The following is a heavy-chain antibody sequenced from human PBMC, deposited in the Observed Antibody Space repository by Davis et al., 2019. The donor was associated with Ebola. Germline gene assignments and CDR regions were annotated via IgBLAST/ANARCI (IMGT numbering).Heavy chain of an antibody. Sequence: ASVKVSCKASGYTFSNYDINWVRQATGQGLEWMGWISAYNGNTNYAQKLQGRVTMTTDTSTSTAYMELRSLRSDDTAVYYCARSGRSSGISNWFDPWGQGTLVTVSS. D-gene: IGHD6-19*01. CDR2: ISAYNGNT. V-gene: IGHV1-18*01. CDR1: GYTFSNYD. J-gene: IGHJ5*02. CDR3: ARSGRSSGISNWFDP.